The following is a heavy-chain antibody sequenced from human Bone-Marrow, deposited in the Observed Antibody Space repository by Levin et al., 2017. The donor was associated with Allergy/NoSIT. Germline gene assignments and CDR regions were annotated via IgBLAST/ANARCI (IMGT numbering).Heavy chain of an antibody. CDR3: ALDIVATMAFDY. V-gene: IGHV2-5*02. J-gene: IGHJ4*02. D-gene: IGHD5-12*01. CDR1: GFSLSTSGVG. CDR2: IYWDDDK. Sequence: ESGPTLVKPTQTLTLTCTFSGFSLSTSGVGVGWIRQPPGKALEWLALIYWDDDKRYSPSLKSRLTITKDTSKNQVVLTMTNMDPVDTATYYCALDIVATMAFDYWGQGTLVTVSS.